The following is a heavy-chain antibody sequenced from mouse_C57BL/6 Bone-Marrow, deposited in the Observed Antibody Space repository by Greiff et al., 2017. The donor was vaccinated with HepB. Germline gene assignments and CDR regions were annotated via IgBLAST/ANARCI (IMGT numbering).Heavy chain of an antibody. CDR2: ILPSIGRT. V-gene: IGHV15-2*01. D-gene: IGHD1-1*01. CDR1: DSEVFPIAY. Sequence: QVQLKESGSELRSPGSSVKLSCKDFDSEVFPIAYMSWVRQKPGHGFEWIGGILPSIGRTIYGEKFEDKATLDADTLSNTAYLELNSLTSEDSAIYYCARNSYYYGSSPFAYWGQGTLVTVSA. J-gene: IGHJ3*01. CDR3: ARNSYYYGSSPFAY.